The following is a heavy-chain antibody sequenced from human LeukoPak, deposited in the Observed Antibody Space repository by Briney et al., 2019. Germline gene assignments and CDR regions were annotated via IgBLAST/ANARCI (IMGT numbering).Heavy chain of an antibody. D-gene: IGHD2-2*01. CDR1: GFTFSGSA. CDR3: SRLGYCSSTSCHGFGI. V-gene: IGHV3-73*01. J-gene: IGHJ3*02. CDR2: IRTKVNSYAT. Sequence: GGSLRLSCAASGFTFSGSAMHWVRQASGKGLEWVGRIRTKVNSYATAYTASVTGRFTISRDDSKNTAYLEMNSLKSEDTAVYYCSRLGYCSSTSCHGFGIWGQGTMITVSS.